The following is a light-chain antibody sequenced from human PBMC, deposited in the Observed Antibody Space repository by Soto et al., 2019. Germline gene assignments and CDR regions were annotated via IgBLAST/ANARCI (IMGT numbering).Light chain of an antibody. CDR1: QSVFYSSNNKNY. J-gene: IGKJ2*01. CDR2: WAS. V-gene: IGKV4-1*01. CDR3: QQYYSSPPYT. Sequence: DIVMTQSPDSLAVSLGERATINCKSSQSVFYSSNNKNYLAWYQQKPGQPPKLLIYWASIRESGVPDRFSGSGSGTDFTLTISSLQAEDVAVYYCQQYYSSPPYTFGQGTKLEIK.